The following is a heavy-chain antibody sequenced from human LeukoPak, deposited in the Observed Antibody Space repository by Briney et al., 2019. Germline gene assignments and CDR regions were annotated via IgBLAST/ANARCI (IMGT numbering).Heavy chain of an antibody. CDR3: AKEYGHCSSTSCYTGITIFGVVTLDY. D-gene: IGHD2-2*02. CDR2: ISGSGGST. Sequence: PGGSLRLSCAASGFTFSSYAMSWVRQAPGKGLEWVSAISGSGGSTYYADSVKGRFTISRDNSKNTLYLQMNSLRAEDTAVYYCAKEYGHCSSTSCYTGITIFGVVTLDYWGQGTLVTVSS. V-gene: IGHV3-23*01. J-gene: IGHJ4*02. CDR1: GFTFSSYA.